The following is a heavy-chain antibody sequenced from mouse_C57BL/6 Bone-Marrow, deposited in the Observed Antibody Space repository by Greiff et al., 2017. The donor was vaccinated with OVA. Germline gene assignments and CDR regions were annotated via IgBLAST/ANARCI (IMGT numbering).Heavy chain of an antibody. Sequence: QVQLQQSGAELVKPGASVKLSCKASGYTFTSYWMHWVKQRPGQGLEWIGMIHPNSGSTNYNEKFKSKATLTVDKSSSTAYMQLSSLTSEDSAVDYCARRYYGNWYFDVWGTGTTVTVSS. CDR1: GYTFTSYW. D-gene: IGHD2-1*01. CDR3: ARRYYGNWYFDV. J-gene: IGHJ1*03. V-gene: IGHV1-64*01. CDR2: IHPNSGST.